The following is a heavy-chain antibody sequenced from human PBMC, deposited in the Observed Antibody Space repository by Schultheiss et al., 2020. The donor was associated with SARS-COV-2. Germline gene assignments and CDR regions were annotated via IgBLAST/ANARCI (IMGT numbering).Heavy chain of an antibody. J-gene: IGHJ5*02. CDR2: IYYSGST. CDR3: ARDDRYSGSGWFDP. V-gene: IGHV4-61*10. Sequence: SETLSLTCSVSGGSVSRGSYYWSWIRQPAGKGLEWIGRIYYSGSTNYNPSLKSRVTISVDTSKNQFSLKLSSVTAADTAVYYCARDDRYSGSGWFDPWGQGTLVTVSS. D-gene: IGHD1-26*01. CDR1: GGSVSRGSYY.